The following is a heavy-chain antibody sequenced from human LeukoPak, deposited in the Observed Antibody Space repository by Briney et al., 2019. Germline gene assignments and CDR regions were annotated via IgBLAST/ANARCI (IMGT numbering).Heavy chain of an antibody. Sequence: GGSLRLSCAASGFTFSSYAMSWVRQAPGKGLEWVSAISGSGGSTYYADSVKGRFTISRDNSKNTLYLQMNSLRAEDTAVYYCAKSLGYCSGGSCYEMGYYFDYWGQGTLVTVSS. D-gene: IGHD2-15*01. V-gene: IGHV3-23*01. CDR2: ISGSGGST. J-gene: IGHJ4*02. CDR1: GFTFSSYA. CDR3: AKSLGYCSGGSCYEMGYYFDY.